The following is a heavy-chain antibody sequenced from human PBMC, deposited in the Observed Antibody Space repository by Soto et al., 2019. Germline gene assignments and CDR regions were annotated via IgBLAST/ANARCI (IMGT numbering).Heavy chain of an antibody. CDR2: ISXDGSNX. CDR3: XXXXXXXXXXXXXXX. CDR1: GFTFSSYA. V-gene: IGHV3-30-3*01. J-gene: IGHJ4*01. Sequence: QVQLVESGGGVVQPGRSLRLSCAASGFTFSSYAMHWVRQXXGKGLEWVAVISXDGSNXXYADXVKGRFTISRDNSKXXXXXXXXXXXXXXXXXXXXXXXXXXXXXXXXXXXXGXXXLXXVSS.